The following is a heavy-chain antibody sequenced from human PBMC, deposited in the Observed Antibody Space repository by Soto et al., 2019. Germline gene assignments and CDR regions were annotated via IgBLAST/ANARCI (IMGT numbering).Heavy chain of an antibody. CDR1: GGSISRYY. CDR2: IYNSGST. CDR3: ARGDYFVSAVWFDP. J-gene: IGHJ5*02. Sequence: PSETLSLTCTVSGGSISRYYWSWIRQSPGKGLEWIGYIYNSGSTNYNPSLKSRVTISVDTSKNQFSLKLSSVTAADTAVYYCARGDYFVSAVWFDPWGQGTLVTVSS. V-gene: IGHV4-59*01. D-gene: IGHD5-12*01.